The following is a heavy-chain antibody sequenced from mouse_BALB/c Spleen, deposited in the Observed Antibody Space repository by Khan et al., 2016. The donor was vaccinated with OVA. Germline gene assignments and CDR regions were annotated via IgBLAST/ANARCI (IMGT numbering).Heavy chain of an antibody. V-gene: IGHV5-6-3*01. CDR2: IDSNGGST. Sequence: EVQRVESGGGIVQPGGSLKRSCAASSFTISRYGMSSVRQTPDKRLELVATIDSNGGSTDYPDSVQRRSTISGDTAKHALYLPMRSLTSADTAISDGARSAMWGQGTTRTVSS. CDR3: ARSAM. CDR1: SFTISRYG. J-gene: IGHJ2*01. D-gene: IGHD1-1*02.